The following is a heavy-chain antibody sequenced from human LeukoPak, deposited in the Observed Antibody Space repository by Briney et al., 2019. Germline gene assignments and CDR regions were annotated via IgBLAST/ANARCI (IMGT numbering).Heavy chain of an antibody. J-gene: IGHJ6*03. CDR3: ARTAGWNYYYYYMDV. Sequence: SQTLSLTCTVSGGSISSGGYYWSWIRQPPGKGLEWIGYIYHSGSTYYNPSLKSRVTISVDRSKNQFSLKLSSVTAADTAVYYCARTAGWNYYYYYMDVWGKGTTVTVSS. D-gene: IGHD6-19*01. V-gene: IGHV4-30-2*01. CDR1: GGSISSGGYY. CDR2: IYHSGST.